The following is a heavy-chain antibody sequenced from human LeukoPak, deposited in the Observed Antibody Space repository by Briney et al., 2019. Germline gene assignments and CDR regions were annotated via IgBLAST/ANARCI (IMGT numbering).Heavy chain of an antibody. Sequence: SVKVSCKASGGTFSSYAISWVRQAPGQGLEWMGRIIPILGIANYAQKFQGRVTITADNSTSTAYMELSSLRSEDTAVYYCARVLGYYDSSGYSTGAFDIWGQGTMVTVSS. D-gene: IGHD3-22*01. CDR3: ARVLGYYDSSGYSTGAFDI. CDR2: IIPILGIA. V-gene: IGHV1-69*04. CDR1: GGTFSSYA. J-gene: IGHJ3*02.